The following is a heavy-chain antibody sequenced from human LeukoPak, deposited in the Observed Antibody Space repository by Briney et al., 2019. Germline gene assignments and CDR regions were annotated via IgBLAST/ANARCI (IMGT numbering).Heavy chain of an antibody. CDR1: GYTLTELS. J-gene: IGHJ4*02. D-gene: IGHD6-19*01. Sequence: ASVKVSCKVSGYTLTELSMHWVRQAPGKGLEWMGGFDPEDGETIYAQKFQGRVTMTEDTSTDTVYMELSSLRSEDTAVYYCARDLSSGWYVVDFDYWGQGTLVTVSS. CDR2: FDPEDGET. V-gene: IGHV1-24*01. CDR3: ARDLSSGWYVVDFDY.